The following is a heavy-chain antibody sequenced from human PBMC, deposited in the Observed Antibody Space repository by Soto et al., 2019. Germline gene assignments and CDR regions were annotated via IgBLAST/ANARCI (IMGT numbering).Heavy chain of an antibody. D-gene: IGHD6-13*01. J-gene: IGHJ4*02. V-gene: IGHV4-59*01. CDR1: GGSISSYY. CDR2: IYYSGST. Sequence: SETLSLTCTVSGGSISSYYWSWIRQPTGKGLEWIGYIYYSGSTNYNPSLKSRVTISVDTSKNQFSLKLSSVTAADTAVYYCAREAYSSSWFDYWGQGTLVTVSS. CDR3: AREAYSSSWFDY.